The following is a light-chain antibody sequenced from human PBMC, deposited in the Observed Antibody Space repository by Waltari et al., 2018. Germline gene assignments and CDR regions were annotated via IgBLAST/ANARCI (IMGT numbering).Light chain of an antibody. CDR2: EVT. V-gene: IGLV2-23*02. J-gene: IGLJ1*01. CDR3: CSYAGLGTYV. CDR1: SRELGNYNL. Sequence: SGLTQPASVSGSPGQSITISCTGTSRELGNYNLVFWYQHHPGKATKLLIYEVTKRTSGVSDRFSASKSANTASLTISGLQTEDEADYYCCSYAGLGTYVFGTGTKVTVL.